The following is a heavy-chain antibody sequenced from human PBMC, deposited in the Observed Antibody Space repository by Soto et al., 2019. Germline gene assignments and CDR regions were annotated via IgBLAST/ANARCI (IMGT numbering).Heavy chain of an antibody. V-gene: IGHV4-34*01. D-gene: IGHD5-12*01. CDR3: ARGMWLRSSFEY. CDR2: INHSGST. CDR1: GGSFSGHY. Sequence: SETLSLTCAVYGGSFSGHYWSWIRQPPGKGLEWIGEINHSGSTNYNPSLKSRVTISVDTSKNQFSLKLSSVTAADTAVYYCARGMWLRSSFEYWGQGTLVTVSS. J-gene: IGHJ4*02.